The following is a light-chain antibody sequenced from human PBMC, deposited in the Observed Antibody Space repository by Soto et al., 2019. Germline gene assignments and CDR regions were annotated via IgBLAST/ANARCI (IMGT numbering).Light chain of an antibody. J-gene: IGKJ5*01. CDR3: QQRSNGIT. V-gene: IGKV3-11*01. Sequence: EIVLTQSPATLSLSPWERATLSCRASQSVSSYLAWYQQKPGQAPRLLIYDASNRATGIPARFSGSGSGTDFTLTISSLEPEDFAVYYCQQRSNGITFGQGTRLEIK. CDR1: QSVSSY. CDR2: DAS.